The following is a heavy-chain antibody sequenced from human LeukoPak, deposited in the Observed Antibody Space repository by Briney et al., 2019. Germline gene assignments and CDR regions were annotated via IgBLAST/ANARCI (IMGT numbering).Heavy chain of an antibody. CDR3: ARALGYSYGCGIY. Sequence: GGSLRLSCAASGFTFSECWMHWVGQAPGKGREWVSRFSTDGRTINYADSVTGRFTVSRDTAKHTMYLHMNSLRAEDSAVSYCARALGYSYGCGIYWGQGTLVTVSS. D-gene: IGHD5-18*01. V-gene: IGHV3-74*01. CDR1: GFTFSECW. CDR2: FSTDGRTI. J-gene: IGHJ4*02.